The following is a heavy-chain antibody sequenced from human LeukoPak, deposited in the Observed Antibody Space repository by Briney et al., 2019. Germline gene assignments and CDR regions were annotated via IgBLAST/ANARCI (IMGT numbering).Heavy chain of an antibody. D-gene: IGHD1-14*01. J-gene: IGHJ3*02. V-gene: IGHV3-64*01. CDR1: GFTFSRYS. CDR2: ISSNGGST. CDR3: ARVKVSGAFDI. Sequence: GGSLRLSCAASGFTFSRYSMHWVRQAPGKRLEYVSAISSNGGSTYYANSVKGRFTISRDNSKNTLYLQMGSLRGEDMAVYYCARVKVSGAFDIWGQGTMVTVSS.